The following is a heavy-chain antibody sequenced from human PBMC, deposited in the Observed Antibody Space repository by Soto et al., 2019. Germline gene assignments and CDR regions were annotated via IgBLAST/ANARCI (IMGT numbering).Heavy chain of an antibody. CDR3: AKVLGYCSSSSCSREAFYFYGMDV. CDR1: GFTFRSYG. Sequence: GGSLRLSCAASGFTFRSYGMHWVRQAPGKGLEWVAVISYDGGNKYYADSVKGRFSISRDNPKNTLYLQLNNLRVEDTAVYYCAKVLGYCSSSSCSREAFYFYGMDVWGQGTTVTVSS. CDR2: ISYDGGNK. D-gene: IGHD2-2*01. V-gene: IGHV3-30*18. J-gene: IGHJ6*02.